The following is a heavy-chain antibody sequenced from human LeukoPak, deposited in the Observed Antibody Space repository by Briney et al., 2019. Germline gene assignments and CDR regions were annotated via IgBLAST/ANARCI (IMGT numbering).Heavy chain of an antibody. CDR2: ISTYNDNT. D-gene: IGHD4-17*01. Sequence: ASVKVSCKASGYTFTNYGISWVRQAPGQGLEWTGWISTYNDNTNYAQNLQGRVTVTTDTSTSTAYMELRSLRSDDTAVYYCARDRSDSGDYVLLDRWGQGTLVTVYS. CDR3: ARDRSDSGDYVLLDR. J-gene: IGHJ5*02. CDR1: GYTFTNYG. V-gene: IGHV1-18*01.